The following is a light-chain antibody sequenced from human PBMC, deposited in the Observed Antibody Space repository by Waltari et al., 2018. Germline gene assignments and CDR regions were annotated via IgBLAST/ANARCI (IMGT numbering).Light chain of an antibody. CDR3: SAFAGSNNFGV. Sequence: PPSASGSPGQSVTISCTGTSRDIGGSNFVSWYQQRPGKAPRFLIYDVNKRPSGVSDRFSGSKSGNTASLTVSGLQPDDEATYYCSAFAGSNNFGVFGGGTKLTVL. V-gene: IGLV2-8*01. J-gene: IGLJ3*02. CDR2: DVN. CDR1: SRDIGGSNF.